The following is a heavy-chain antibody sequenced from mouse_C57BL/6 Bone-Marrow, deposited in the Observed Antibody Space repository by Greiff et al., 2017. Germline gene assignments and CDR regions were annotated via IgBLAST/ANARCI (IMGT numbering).Heavy chain of an antibody. J-gene: IGHJ1*03. CDR3: AHGNYFYWYFAV. CDR1: GYTFTSYW. V-gene: IGHV1-72*01. D-gene: IGHD2-1*01. CDR2: IEPNSGGT. Sequence: QVQLQQSGAELVKPGASVKLSCKASGYTFTSYWMHWVKQRPGRGLEWIGRIEPNSGGTMYNEKLKSKATLTVDKPSSTAYMQISSLTSEDSAVYYCAHGNYFYWYFAVWGTGTTVTVSS.